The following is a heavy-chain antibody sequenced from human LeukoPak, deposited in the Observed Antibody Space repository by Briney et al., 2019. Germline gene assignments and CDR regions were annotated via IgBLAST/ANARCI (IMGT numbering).Heavy chain of an antibody. CDR1: GITFSSYW. CDR2: INSDGSST. D-gene: IGHD3-9*01. CDR3: ARALRYPTHYYYGMDV. V-gene: IGHV3-74*01. Sequence: PGGSLRLSCAASGITFSSYWMHWVRQAPGKGLVWVSRINSDGSSTSYADSVKGRFTISRDNAKNTLYLQMNSLRAEDTAVYYCARALRYPTHYYYGMDVWGQGTTVTVSS. J-gene: IGHJ6*02.